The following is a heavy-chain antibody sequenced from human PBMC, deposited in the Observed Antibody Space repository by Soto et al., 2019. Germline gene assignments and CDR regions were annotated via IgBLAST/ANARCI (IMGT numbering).Heavy chain of an antibody. CDR1: GFTFSSYG. CDR3: AKSLNPFQDGMDV. Sequence: GGSLRLSCAASGFTFSSYGMHWVRQAPGKGLEWVAVISYDGSNKYYADSVKGRFTISRDNSKNTLYPQMNSLRAEDTAVYYCAKSLNPFQDGMDVWGQGTTVTVS. V-gene: IGHV3-30*18. J-gene: IGHJ6*02. CDR2: ISYDGSNK.